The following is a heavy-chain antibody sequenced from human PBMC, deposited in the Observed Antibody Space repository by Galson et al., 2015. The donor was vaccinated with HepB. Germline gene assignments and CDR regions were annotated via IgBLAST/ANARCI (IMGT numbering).Heavy chain of an antibody. CDR2: ISWDGGRT. Sequence: SLRLSCAASGFTFDDFTMHWVRQAPGKGLEWVSLISWDGGRTSYADSVKGRFTISRDNGKNSLFLQMNNLTPGDTALYYCAKGDYYDSSAYVGYWGQGTLVTVSS. D-gene: IGHD3-22*01. J-gene: IGHJ4*02. CDR3: AKGDYYDSSAYVGY. V-gene: IGHV3-43*01. CDR1: GFTFDDFT.